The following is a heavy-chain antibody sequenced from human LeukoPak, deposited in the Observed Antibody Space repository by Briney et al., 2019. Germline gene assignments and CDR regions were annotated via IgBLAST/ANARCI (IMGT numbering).Heavy chain of an antibody. CDR2: ISGSGGST. J-gene: IGHJ6*02. CDR1: GFTFSSYA. D-gene: IGHD2-2*01. CDR3: AKDLVVVVPAANYYYYYGMDV. Sequence: PGGSLRLSCAASGFTFSSYAMSWVRQAPGKGLEWVSAISGSGGSTYYADSVKGRFTISRDNSKNTLYLQMNSLRAEDTAVCYCAKDLVVVVPAANYYYYYGMDVWGQGTTVTVSS. V-gene: IGHV3-23*01.